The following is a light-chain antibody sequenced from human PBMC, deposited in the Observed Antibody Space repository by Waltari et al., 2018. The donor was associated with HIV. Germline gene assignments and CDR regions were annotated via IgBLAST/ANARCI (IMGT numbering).Light chain of an antibody. J-gene: IGLJ3*02. Sequence: QSVLTQPPSVSGAPGQRVTIPCPGSTSNTGAGYAVNWYQHLPGTAPKLLIYSNNNRPSGVSDRFSGSKSGISASLAITGLQAEDEADYYCQSYDSSLNTWVFGGGTKLTVL. CDR3: QSYDSSLNTWV. CDR2: SNN. V-gene: IGLV1-40*01. CDR1: TSNTGAGYA.